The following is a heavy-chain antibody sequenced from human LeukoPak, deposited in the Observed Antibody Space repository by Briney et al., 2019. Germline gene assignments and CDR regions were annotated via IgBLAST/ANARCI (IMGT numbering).Heavy chain of an antibody. V-gene: IGHV3-23*01. J-gene: IGHJ4*02. Sequence: GGSLRLSCAASGFTFSNAWMSWVRQAPGKGLEWVSAISGSGGSTYYADSVKGRFTISRDNSKNTLYLQMNSLRAEDTAVYYCAKVLLWFGENWGQGTLVTVSS. D-gene: IGHD3-10*01. CDR3: AKVLLWFGEN. CDR1: GFTFSNAW. CDR2: ISGSGGST.